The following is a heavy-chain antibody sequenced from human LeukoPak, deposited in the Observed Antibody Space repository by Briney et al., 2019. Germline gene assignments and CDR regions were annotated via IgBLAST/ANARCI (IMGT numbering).Heavy chain of an antibody. Sequence: PGGSLRLSCAASGIPFRSYGMHWVRQAPGKRLEWVAIIWYDGSNKYYADSVKGRFTISRDNSKNTLYLQMNSLRAEDTAVYYCASVRGSSLSYYFDYWGQGTLVTVSS. V-gene: IGHV3-33*01. CDR2: IWYDGSNK. CDR3: ASVRGSSLSYYFDY. CDR1: GIPFRSYG. J-gene: IGHJ4*02. D-gene: IGHD1-26*01.